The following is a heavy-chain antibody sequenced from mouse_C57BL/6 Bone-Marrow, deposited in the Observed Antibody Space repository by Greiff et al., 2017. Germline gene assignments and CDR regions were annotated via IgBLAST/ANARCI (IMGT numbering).Heavy chain of an antibody. D-gene: IGHD1-1*01. CDR2: IDPSDSYT. CDR1: GYTFTSYW. CDR3: ARGGSTVVGY. Sequence: QVQLQQPGAELVRPGTSVKLSCKASGYTFTSYWMHWVKQRPGQGLEWIGVIDPSDSYTNYNQKFKGKATLTVDTSSSTAYMQLSSLTSEDSAVYYCARGGSTVVGYWGQGTTLTVSS. V-gene: IGHV1-59*01. J-gene: IGHJ2*01.